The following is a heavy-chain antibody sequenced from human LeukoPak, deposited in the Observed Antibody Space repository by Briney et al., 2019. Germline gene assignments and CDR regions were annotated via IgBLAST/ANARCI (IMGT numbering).Heavy chain of an antibody. V-gene: IGHV3-30*02. CDR1: GFTFSSYG. D-gene: IGHD3-10*01. CDR2: IRYDGSNK. J-gene: IGHJ4*02. CDR3: AKDGHYYGSGTNDY. Sequence: GGSLRLSCAASGFTFSSYGMHWVRQAPGKGLEWVAFIRYDGSNKYYADSVKGRFTISRDNSKNTLYLQMNSLRAEDTAVYYYAKDGHYYGSGTNDYWGQGTLVTVSS.